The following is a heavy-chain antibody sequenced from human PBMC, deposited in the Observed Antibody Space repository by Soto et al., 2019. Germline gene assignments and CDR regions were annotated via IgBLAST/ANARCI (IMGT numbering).Heavy chain of an antibody. V-gene: IGHV4-59*08. CDR3: ARIVRGSYLFDY. CDR1: GGSISIYY. Sequence: SETLSLTCTVSGGSISIYYWSWIRQPPGKGLEWIGYIYYSGSTNYNPSLKSRVTISVDTSKNQFSLKLSSVTAADTAVYYCARIVRGSYLFDYWGQGTLVTVSS. CDR2: IYYSGST. J-gene: IGHJ4*02. D-gene: IGHD1-26*01.